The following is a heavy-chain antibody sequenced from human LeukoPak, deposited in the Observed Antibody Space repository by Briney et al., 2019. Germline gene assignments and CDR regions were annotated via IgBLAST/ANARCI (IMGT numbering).Heavy chain of an antibody. CDR1: GFTFSSYA. Sequence: PGRSLRLSCAASGFTFSSYAMDWVRQAPGKGLEWVAVMLYDGSNEYYADSVKGRFTISRDNSKNTLYLQMNSLRAEDTAVYYCARESNGLEYWGQGALATVSS. D-gene: IGHD3-22*01. V-gene: IGHV3-30*04. J-gene: IGHJ4*02. CDR2: MLYDGSNE. CDR3: ARESNGLEY.